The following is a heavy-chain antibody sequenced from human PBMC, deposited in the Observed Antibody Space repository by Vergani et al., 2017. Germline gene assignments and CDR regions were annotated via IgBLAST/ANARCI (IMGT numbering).Heavy chain of an antibody. D-gene: IGHD6-19*01. CDR2: IITILGTA. Sequence: QVQLVQSGAEVKKPGSSVKVSCKASGGTFSSYAISWVRQAPGQGLEWMGRIITILGTANYAQKFQGRVTITADESTSTAYMELSSLRSEDTAVYYCARGGIAVAGLDYWGQGTLVTVSS. CDR1: GGTFSSYA. CDR3: ARGGIAVAGLDY. V-gene: IGHV1-69*11. J-gene: IGHJ4*02.